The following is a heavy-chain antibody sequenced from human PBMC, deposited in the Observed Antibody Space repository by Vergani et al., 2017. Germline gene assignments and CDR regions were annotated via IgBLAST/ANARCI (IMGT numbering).Heavy chain of an antibody. V-gene: IGHV1-2*04. CDR1: GYTFTGYY. Sequence: QVQLVQSGAEVKKPGASVKVSCKASGYTFTGYYMHWVRQAPGQGLEWMGWINPNSGGTNYAQKFQGWVTMTRDPSISTAYMELSRLRSDDTAVYYCARDGYSNYGYYYYYYMDVWGKGTTVTVSS. J-gene: IGHJ6*03. CDR2: INPNSGGT. D-gene: IGHD4-11*01. CDR3: ARDGYSNYGYYYYYYMDV.